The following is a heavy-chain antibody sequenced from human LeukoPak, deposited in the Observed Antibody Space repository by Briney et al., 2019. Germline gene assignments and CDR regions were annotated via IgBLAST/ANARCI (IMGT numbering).Heavy chain of an antibody. J-gene: IGHJ5*02. CDR3: ARTSANWFDL. CDR2: IYPGDSAT. Sequence: GESLKISCKGSGYSFNIYWIGWVRQMPGKGLEWMGFIYPGDSATRYSPSFEGQVTISADKSINTAYLQWSSLKASDTAIYYCARTSANWFDLWGQGTLVTVSS. D-gene: IGHD6-25*01. CDR1: GYSFNIYW. V-gene: IGHV5-51*01.